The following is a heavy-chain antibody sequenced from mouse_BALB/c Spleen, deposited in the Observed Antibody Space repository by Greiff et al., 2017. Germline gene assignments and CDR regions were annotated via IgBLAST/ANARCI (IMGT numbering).Heavy chain of an antibody. Sequence: QVQLQQPGAELVMPGASVKMSCKASGYTFTDYWMHWVKQRPGQGLEWIGAIDTSDSYTSYNQKFMGKATLTVDESSSTAYMQLSSLTSEDSAVYYCARAGTYAMDYWGQGTSVTVSS. CDR1: GYTFTDYW. J-gene: IGHJ4*01. CDR3: ARAGTYAMDY. CDR2: IDTSDSYT. V-gene: IGHV1-69*01. D-gene: IGHD4-1*01.